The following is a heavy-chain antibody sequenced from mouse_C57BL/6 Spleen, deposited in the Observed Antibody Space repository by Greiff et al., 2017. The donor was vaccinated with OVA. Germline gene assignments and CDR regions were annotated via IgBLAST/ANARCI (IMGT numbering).Heavy chain of an antibody. J-gene: IGHJ1*03. CDR2: IWSGGST. V-gene: IGHV2-2*01. CDR3: ARNTTVVAYWYFDV. CDR1: GFSLTSYG. Sequence: VKLVESGPGLVQPSQSLSITCTVSGFSLTSYGVHWVRQSPGKGLEWLGVIWSGGSTDYNAAFISRLSISKDNSKSQVFFKMNSLQADDTAIYYCARNTTVVAYWYFDVWGTGTTVTVSS. D-gene: IGHD1-1*01.